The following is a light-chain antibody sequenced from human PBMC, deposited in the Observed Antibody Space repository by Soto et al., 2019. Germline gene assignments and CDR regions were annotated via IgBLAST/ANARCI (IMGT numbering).Light chain of an antibody. J-gene: IGKJ1*01. CDR3: QQYGGSPQT. V-gene: IGKV3-20*01. CDR1: QSVSKY. CDR2: GAS. Sequence: EIVLTQSPGTLALSPGEGATLSCRASQSVSKYLDWYQQKPGQAPRLLIYGASSRATGIPDSFSGSGSVTDFTLTISRLEPEDFAVYYCQQYGGSPQTFGQGTKVEIK.